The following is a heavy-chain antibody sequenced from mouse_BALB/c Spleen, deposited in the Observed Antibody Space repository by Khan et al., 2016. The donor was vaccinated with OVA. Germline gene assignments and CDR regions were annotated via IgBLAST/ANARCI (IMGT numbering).Heavy chain of an antibody. J-gene: IGHJ3*01. Sequence: QVQLQQSGAELVKPGASVKLSCKASGYTFTSYWIQWVKQRPGQGLGWIGQIFPGTGTTYYNENFKGKATPTIETSSPTAYMQLSSLTSEDSAVYFCARGYFGNYEFAYWGQGTLVTVSA. CDR2: IFPGTGTT. V-gene: IGHV1S132*01. D-gene: IGHD2-1*01. CDR3: ARGYFGNYEFAY. CDR1: GYTFTSYW.